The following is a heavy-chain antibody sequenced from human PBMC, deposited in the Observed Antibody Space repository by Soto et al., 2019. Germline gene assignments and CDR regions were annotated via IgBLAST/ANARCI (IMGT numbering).Heavy chain of an antibody. CDR2: VNHSGST. Sequence: SETLSLTCAVYGGSFSGYYWSWIRQPPGKGLEWIGEVNHSGSTNYNPSLKSRVTISVDTSKNQSSLKLSSVTAADTAVYYCARLIYDFWSGYPRGAFDIWGQGTMVTVSS. J-gene: IGHJ3*02. CDR3: ARLIYDFWSGYPRGAFDI. V-gene: IGHV4-34*01. D-gene: IGHD3-3*01. CDR1: GGSFSGYY.